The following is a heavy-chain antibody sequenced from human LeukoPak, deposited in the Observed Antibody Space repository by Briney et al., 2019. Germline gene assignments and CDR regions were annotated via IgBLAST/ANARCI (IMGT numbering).Heavy chain of an antibody. CDR1: GFTFSSYG. J-gene: IGHJ4*02. CDR3: AKVDSSGWYTSPLY. V-gene: IGHV3-30*18. Sequence: PGRSLRLSCAASGFTFSSYGMHWVRQAPGKGLEWVAVISYDGSNKYYADSVKGRFTISRDNSKNTLYLQMNSLRAEDTAVYYCAKVDSSGWYTSPLYWGQGTLVTVSS. CDR2: ISYDGSNK. D-gene: IGHD6-19*01.